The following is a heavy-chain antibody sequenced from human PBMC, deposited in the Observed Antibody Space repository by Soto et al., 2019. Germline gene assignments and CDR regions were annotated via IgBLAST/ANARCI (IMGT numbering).Heavy chain of an antibody. V-gene: IGHV3-23*01. D-gene: IGHD6-19*01. CDR1: GFTVSSYA. CDR3: AKEAVSGWYYFDY. J-gene: IGHJ4*02. Sequence: GGSLRLSCAASGFTVSSYAMSWVRQAPGKGLEWVSTISGSGGSTYYADSLKGRFTISRDNSKNTLFLQMSSQRAEDTAVYYCAKEAVSGWYYFDYWGPGTLVTVSS. CDR2: ISGSGGST.